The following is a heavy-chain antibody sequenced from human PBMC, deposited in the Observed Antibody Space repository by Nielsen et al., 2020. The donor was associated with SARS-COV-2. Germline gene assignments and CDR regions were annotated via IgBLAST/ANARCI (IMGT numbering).Heavy chain of an antibody. D-gene: IGHD2-15*01. J-gene: IGHJ3*02. CDR3: ARGGRCSGGSCYDGPFAFDI. CDR2: IIPIFGTA. V-gene: IGHV1-69*06. Sequence: WVRQAPGQGLEWMGGIIPIFGTANYAQKFQGRVMITADKSTSTAYMELSSLRSEDTAVYYCARGGRCSGGSCYDGPFAFDIWGQGTMVTVSS.